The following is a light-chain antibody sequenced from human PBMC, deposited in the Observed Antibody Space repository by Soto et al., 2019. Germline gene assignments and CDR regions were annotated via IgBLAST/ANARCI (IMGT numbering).Light chain of an antibody. Sequence: DIQMTQSPSSLSAFVGDRVTITCRASQDIGNFLAWYQQKPGKVPKLLIYAASTLQSGVPSRFSGSGSGTDFTLTISSLQPEDVATYYCQQYKVAPFTFGGGTKVEIK. CDR1: QDIGNF. J-gene: IGKJ4*01. CDR2: AAS. V-gene: IGKV1-27*01. CDR3: QQYKVAPFT.